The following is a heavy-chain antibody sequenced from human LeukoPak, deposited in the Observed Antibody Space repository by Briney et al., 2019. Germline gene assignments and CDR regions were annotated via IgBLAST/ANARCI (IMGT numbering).Heavy chain of an antibody. Sequence: ASVKVSCKASGYTFTGYYMHWVRQAPGQGLEWMGWINPNSGGTNYAQKFQGRVTMTRDTSISTAYMELSRLRSDDTAVYYCARDREPLIVVVPAATFRFDPWGQGTLVTVSS. D-gene: IGHD2-2*01. V-gene: IGHV1-2*02. CDR1: GYTFTGYY. CDR3: ARDREPLIVVVPAATFRFDP. CDR2: INPNSGGT. J-gene: IGHJ5*02.